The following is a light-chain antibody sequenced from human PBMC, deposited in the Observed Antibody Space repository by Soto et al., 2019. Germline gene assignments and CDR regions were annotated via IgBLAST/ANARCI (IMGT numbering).Light chain of an antibody. CDR1: SSDVGGYKY. J-gene: IGLJ1*01. CDR3: SSYISSSSYV. V-gene: IGLV2-14*01. CDR2: TVN. Sequence: QSALTQPASVSGSPGQSITISCTGTSSDVGGYKYVSWYQQHPGNAPKLLIYTVNNRPSGVSNRFSGSKSGNTASLTISGLQAEDEADYYCSSYISSSSYVFGTGTKLTVL.